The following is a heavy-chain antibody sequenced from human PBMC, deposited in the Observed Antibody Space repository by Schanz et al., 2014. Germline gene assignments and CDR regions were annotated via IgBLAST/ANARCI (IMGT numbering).Heavy chain of an antibody. CDR2: IFFSGST. CDR1: GVSIGGYY. CDR3: ARLGVGDKAYYYYGTDV. V-gene: IGHV4-59*08. D-gene: IGHD1-26*01. Sequence: QVQLQESGPGLVKPSETLSLTCTVSGVSIGGYYWSWIRQPPGKGLEWIGYIFFSGSTTYNPSFNSRVTLSVHMSRTRFALPLSSVTAADTAVYYCARLGVGDKAYYYYGTDVWGQGTTVLVSS. J-gene: IGHJ6*02.